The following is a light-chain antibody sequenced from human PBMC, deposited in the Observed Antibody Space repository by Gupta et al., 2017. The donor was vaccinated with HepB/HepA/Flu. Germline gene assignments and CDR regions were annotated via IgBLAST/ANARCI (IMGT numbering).Light chain of an antibody. CDR1: ESVSSY. V-gene: IGKV3-11*01. CDR2: DAS. J-gene: IGKJ3*01. Sequence: EIVLTQSPATLSLSPGERATLSCRASESVSSYLAWYQQQPGQAPRLLIYDASNRATGIPARFSGSGSGTDFTLTISSLEPEDFAVYYCQQRTKWLFTFGPGTKVDI. CDR3: QQRTKWLFT.